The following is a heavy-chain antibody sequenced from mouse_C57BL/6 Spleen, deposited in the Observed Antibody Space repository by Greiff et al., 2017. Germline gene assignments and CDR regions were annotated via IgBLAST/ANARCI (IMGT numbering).Heavy chain of an antibody. CDR2: IDTEDGDT. V-gene: IGHV14-1*01. J-gene: IGHJ2*01. CDR3: TTRYLQSYYFRC. Sequence: VQLKESGAELVRPGASVKLSCTASGFNIKDYYMHWVKQRPDQSLEWIGRIDTEDGDTEYAPKLKGKATMTADTSSNTPYLQISRLTSEDSAVYYCTTRYLQSYYFRCWAQRPPLTVSS. D-gene: IGHD2-1*01. CDR1: GFNIKDYY.